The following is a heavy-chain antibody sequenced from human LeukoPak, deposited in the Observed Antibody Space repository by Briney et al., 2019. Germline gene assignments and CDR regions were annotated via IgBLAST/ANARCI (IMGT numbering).Heavy chain of an antibody. D-gene: IGHD3-22*01. V-gene: IGHV1-8*03. CDR2: MNPNSGNT. CDR3: ARGLRQYYDSSGYYVDY. J-gene: IGHJ4*02. CDR1: GYTFTSYG. Sequence: ASVKVSCKASGYTFTSYGISWVRQAPGQGLEWMGWMNPNSGNTGYAQKFQGRVTITRNTSICTAYMELSSLRSEDTAIYYCARGLRQYYDSSGYYVDYWGQGTLVTVSS.